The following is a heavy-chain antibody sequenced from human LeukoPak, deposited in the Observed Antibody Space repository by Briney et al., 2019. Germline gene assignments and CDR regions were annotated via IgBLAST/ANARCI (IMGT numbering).Heavy chain of an antibody. CDR3: ARDASNNWGLGY. J-gene: IGHJ4*02. CDR1: GFTVSSNY. CDR2: IYSGGGT. Sequence: GGSLRLSCAASGFTVSSNYMSWVRQAPGKGLEWVSTIYSGGGTYYVDSVKGRFTVSRDNSKNTLYIQMNSLRAEDTAVYYCARDASNNWGLGYWGQGTLVTVSS. V-gene: IGHV3-66*01. D-gene: IGHD7-27*01.